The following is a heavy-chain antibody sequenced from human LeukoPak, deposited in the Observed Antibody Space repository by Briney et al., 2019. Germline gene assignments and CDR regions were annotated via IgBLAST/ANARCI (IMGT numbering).Heavy chain of an antibody. Sequence: NPSETLSLTCTVSGDSISSYFLSWMRQPPGKGLEWIAYINYSGSTNSNPSLKSPVTISVDTSTDEFSLRLGSVTAADTAVYYCARRTLDHWYFDVWGRGTLVTVSS. V-gene: IGHV4-59*08. CDR3: ARRTLDHWYFDV. CDR1: GDSISSYF. D-gene: IGHD2-15*01. CDR2: INYSGST. J-gene: IGHJ2*01.